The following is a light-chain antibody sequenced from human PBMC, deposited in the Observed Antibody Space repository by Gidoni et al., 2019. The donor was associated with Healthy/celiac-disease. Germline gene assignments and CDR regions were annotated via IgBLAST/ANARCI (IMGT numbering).Light chain of an antibody. CDR1: QGISSY. J-gene: IGKJ5*01. V-gene: IGKV1-9*01. CDR2: AAS. CDR3: QQLNSYPRA. Sequence: DIQLTKSPSFLSASVGDRVTITCRASQGISSYLAWYQQKPGKAPKLLIYAASTLQSGVQSRFSGSGSGTEFTLTISSLQPEDFATYYCQQLNSYPRAFGQGTRLEIK.